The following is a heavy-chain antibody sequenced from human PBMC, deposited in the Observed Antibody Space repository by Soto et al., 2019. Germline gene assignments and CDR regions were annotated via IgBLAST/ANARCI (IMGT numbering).Heavy chain of an antibody. Sequence: SGLTLVNPTQTLTLTCTFSGFSLSTSGVGVGWIRQPPGKALEWLALIYWDDDKRYSPSLKSRLTITKDTSKNQVVLTMTNMDPVDTATYYCAHKDSNHYANWFDPWGQGTLVTVSS. J-gene: IGHJ5*02. CDR1: GFSLSTSGVG. CDR3: AHKDSNHYANWFDP. D-gene: IGHD3-22*01. CDR2: IYWDDDK. V-gene: IGHV2-5*02.